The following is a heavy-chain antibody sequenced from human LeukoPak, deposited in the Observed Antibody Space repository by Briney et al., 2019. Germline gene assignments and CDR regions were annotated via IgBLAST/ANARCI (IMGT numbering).Heavy chain of an antibody. CDR1: GFTFSSYA. D-gene: IGHD3-22*01. CDR3: AKRGVVIRVILVGFHKEAYYFDS. V-gene: IGHV3-30*16. J-gene: IGHJ4*02. CDR2: ISTDGSYT. Sequence: PGGSLRLSCGASGFTFSSYAFHWVRQAPGKGLEWVAVISTDGSYTSYADSVKGRFTMSRDNTKNTLYLQMNSLRPEDTAVYYCAKRGVVIRVILVGFHKEAYYFDSWGQGALVTVSS.